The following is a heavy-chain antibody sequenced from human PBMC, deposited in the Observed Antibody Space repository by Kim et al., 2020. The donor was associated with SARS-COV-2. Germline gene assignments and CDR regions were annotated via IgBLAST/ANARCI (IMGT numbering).Heavy chain of an antibody. CDR3: ARGLYLGGGMDV. D-gene: IGHD3-16*01. CDR1: GYTFTSYD. J-gene: IGHJ6*02. CDR2: MNPNSGNT. V-gene: IGHV1-8*01. Sequence: ASVKVSCKASGYTFTSYDINWVRQATGQGLEWMGWMNPNSGNTGYAQKFQGRVTMTRNTSISTAYMELSSLRSEDTAVYYCARGLYLGGGMDVWGQGTTVTVSS.